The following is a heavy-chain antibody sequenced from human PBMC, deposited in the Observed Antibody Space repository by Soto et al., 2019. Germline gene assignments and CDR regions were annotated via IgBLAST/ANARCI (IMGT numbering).Heavy chain of an antibody. CDR2: IYYSGST. V-gene: IGHV4-31*03. CDR3: AKTGYGGNSNWFDP. D-gene: IGHD2-21*02. J-gene: IGHJ5*02. CDR1: GGSISSGGYY. Sequence: SETLSLTCTVSGGSISSGGYYWSWIRQHPGKGLEWIGYIYYSGSTYYNPSLKSRVTISVDTSKNQFSLKLSSVTAADTAVYYWAKTGYGGNSNWFDPWGQGTLVTVSS.